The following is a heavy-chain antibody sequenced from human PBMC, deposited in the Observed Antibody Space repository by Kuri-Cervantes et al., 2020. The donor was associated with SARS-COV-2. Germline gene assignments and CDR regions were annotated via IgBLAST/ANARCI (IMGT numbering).Heavy chain of an antibody. CDR2: INWNGGST. CDR3: ARVEVGAHVGAFDI. CDR1: GFTFDGYG. D-gene: IGHD1-26*01. V-gene: IGHV3-20*04. Sequence: GGSLRLSCAASGFTFDGYGMSWVRQAPGKGLEWVSGINWNGGSTGYADSVKGRFTISRDNAKNSLYLQMNSLRAEDTALYYCARVEVGAHVGAFDIWGQGTMVTVSS. J-gene: IGHJ3*02.